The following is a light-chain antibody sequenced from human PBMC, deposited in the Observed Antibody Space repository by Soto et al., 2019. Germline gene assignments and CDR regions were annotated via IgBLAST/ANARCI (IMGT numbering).Light chain of an antibody. CDR3: HSYDSSTVV. Sequence: NFMLTQPHSVSESPGQTVTISCTRSSGSIANNDVQWYQQRPGSAPTTVIYENNQRPSGVPDRFSGSTDGSSNSASLTISGLQTEDEADYYCHSYDSSTVVFGEGTKLTVL. CDR2: ENN. V-gene: IGLV6-57*04. CDR1: SGSIANND. J-gene: IGLJ2*01.